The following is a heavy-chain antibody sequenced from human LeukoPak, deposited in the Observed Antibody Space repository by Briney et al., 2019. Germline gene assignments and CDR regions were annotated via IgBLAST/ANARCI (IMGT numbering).Heavy chain of an antibody. Sequence: AASVKVSCKVSGYTPTELSMHWVRQAPGKGLEWMGGFDPEDGETIYAQKFQGRVTMTEDTSTDTAYMELSSLRSEDTAVDYCATHFYDSSGYIDYWGQGTLVTLSS. V-gene: IGHV1-24*01. CDR1: GYTPTELS. CDR2: FDPEDGET. D-gene: IGHD3-22*01. CDR3: ATHFYDSSGYIDY. J-gene: IGHJ4*02.